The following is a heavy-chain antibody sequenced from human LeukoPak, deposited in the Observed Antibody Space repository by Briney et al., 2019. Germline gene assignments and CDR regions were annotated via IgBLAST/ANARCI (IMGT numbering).Heavy chain of an antibody. J-gene: IGHJ3*02. Sequence: SVKVSCKASGGTFSSYAISWVRQAPGQGLEWMGGIIPIFGTANYAQKFQGRVTITRNTSISTAYMELSSLKSDDTAVYYCARRLGLRWDLQAFDIWGQGTMVTVSS. CDR3: ARRLGLRWDLQAFDI. V-gene: IGHV1-69*05. D-gene: IGHD4-23*01. CDR2: IIPIFGTA. CDR1: GGTFSSYA.